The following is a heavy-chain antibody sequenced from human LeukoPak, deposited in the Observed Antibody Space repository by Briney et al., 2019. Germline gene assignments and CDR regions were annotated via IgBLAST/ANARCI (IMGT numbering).Heavy chain of an antibody. D-gene: IGHD2-15*01. CDR2: IYYSGST. V-gene: IGHV4-39*07. Sequence: KSSETLSLTCTVSGGSISSGSYYWGWIRQPPGKGLEWIGSIYYSGSTYYNPSLKSRVTISVDTSKNQFSLKLSSVTAADTAVYYCARKGGIVVRYFDYWGQGTLVTVSS. CDR1: GGSISSGSYY. J-gene: IGHJ4*02. CDR3: ARKGGIVVRYFDY.